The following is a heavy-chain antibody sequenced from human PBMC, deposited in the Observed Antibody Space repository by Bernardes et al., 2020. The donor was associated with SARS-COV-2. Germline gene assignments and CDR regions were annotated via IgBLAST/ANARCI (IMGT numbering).Heavy chain of an antibody. CDR1: EFTVSSYA. V-gene: IGHV3-21*01. J-gene: IGHJ4*02. CDR3: ARESDWNYVFDY. Sequence: LSRSSAVAEFTVSSYAMSWVRQAPGKGLEWVSSITSSSSYKYYADSVKGRFTISRDNAKNPLYLQMNSLRAEDTAVYFGARESDWNYVFDYWGQGTLVTVSS. CDR2: ITSSSSYK. D-gene: IGHD1-7*01.